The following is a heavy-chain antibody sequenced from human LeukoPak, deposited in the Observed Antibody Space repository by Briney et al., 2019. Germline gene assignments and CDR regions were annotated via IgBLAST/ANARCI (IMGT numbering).Heavy chain of an antibody. CDR3: ARGPYYDFWSGPNAEYFQH. J-gene: IGHJ1*01. D-gene: IGHD3-3*01. Sequence: PSETLSLTCAVYGGSFSGYYWSWIRQPPGKGLEWIGEINHSGSTNYNPSLKSRVTISVDTSKNQFSLKLSSVTAADTAVYYCARGPYYDFWSGPNAEYFQHWGQGTLVTVSS. V-gene: IGHV4-34*01. CDR2: INHSGST. CDR1: GGSFSGYY.